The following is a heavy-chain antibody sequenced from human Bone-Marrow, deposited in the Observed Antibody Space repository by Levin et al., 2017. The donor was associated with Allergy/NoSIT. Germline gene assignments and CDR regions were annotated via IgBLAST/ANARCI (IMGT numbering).Heavy chain of an antibody. CDR2: TRNKANIYTT. Sequence: PGGSLRLSYAASGFSFNDHSMNWVRQAPGKGLEWVGRTRNKANIYTTEYAASVKGRFTISRDDSRSSLFLQMNSLQTEDTAVYYCAREGDSSAYYIDFDYWGQGTLVTVSS. CDR3: AREGDSSAYYIDFDY. CDR1: GFSFNDHS. J-gene: IGHJ4*02. D-gene: IGHD6-19*01. V-gene: IGHV3-72*01.